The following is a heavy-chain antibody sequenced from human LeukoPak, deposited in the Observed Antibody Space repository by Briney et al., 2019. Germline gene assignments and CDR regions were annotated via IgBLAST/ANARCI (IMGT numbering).Heavy chain of an antibody. CDR3: TIGLAGDWDAFDI. J-gene: IGHJ3*02. D-gene: IGHD6-19*01. Sequence: ASVKVSCKTSGYTFTTCAVHWVRQAPGQRLEWMGWIHADSGNTKYTQKLQGRVAIARDTSASTIYMELTSLRIEDTAVYFCTIGLAGDWDAFDIWGLGTMVTVSS. V-gene: IGHV1-3*01. CDR2: IHADSGNT. CDR1: GYTFTTCA.